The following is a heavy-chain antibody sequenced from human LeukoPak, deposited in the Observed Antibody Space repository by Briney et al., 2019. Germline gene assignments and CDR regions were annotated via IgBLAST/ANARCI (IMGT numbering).Heavy chain of an antibody. Sequence: SKTLSLTCTVSGYSISSGYYWDWIRQPPGKGLEWIGNIHHSGSTYYNPSLKSRVSISVDTSKNQFSLKMSSVTAADTAVYYCARSPAGSGSYLYNWGQGTLVTVSS. CDR2: IHHSGST. V-gene: IGHV4-38-2*02. CDR3: ARSPAGSGSYLYN. CDR1: GYSISSGYY. D-gene: IGHD1-26*01. J-gene: IGHJ4*02.